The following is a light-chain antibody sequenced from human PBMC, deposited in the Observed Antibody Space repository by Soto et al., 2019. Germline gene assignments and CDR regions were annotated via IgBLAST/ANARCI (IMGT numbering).Light chain of an antibody. CDR3: QQYNNWPPYT. J-gene: IGKJ2*01. CDR2: GAY. CDR1: QGVSSN. Sequence: EIVMTQSPATLSMSPGERATLSCRASQGVSSNLDWYQQKPGQAPRLLIYGAYTKATGIPARFSGSGSGTEFTLTISSLQSEEFAVYYCQQYNNWPPYTFGQGTKLEMK. V-gene: IGKV3-15*01.